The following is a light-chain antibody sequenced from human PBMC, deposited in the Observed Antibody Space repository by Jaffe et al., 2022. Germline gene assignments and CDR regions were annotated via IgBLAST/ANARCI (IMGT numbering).Light chain of an antibody. J-gene: IGKJ1*01. CDR3: QQYSSTVWT. CDR1: QTVLYSSKNKNC. CDR2: WAS. V-gene: IGKV4-1*01. Sequence: DIVMTQSPDSLAVSLGERATINCKSSQTVLYSSKNKNCLAWYQQKPGQPPKLLIYWASTRESGVPDRFSGSGSGTDFTLTISSLQAEDVAVYYCQQYSSTVWTFGQGTKVEIK.